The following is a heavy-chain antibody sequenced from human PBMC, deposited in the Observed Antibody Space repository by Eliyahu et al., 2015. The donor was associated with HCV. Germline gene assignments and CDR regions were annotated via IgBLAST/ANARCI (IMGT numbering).Heavy chain of an antibody. CDR1: GFNFGDYA. V-gene: IGHV3-49*03. D-gene: IGHD3-10*01. Sequence: VLLVXSGGDLVQPGRSLXLSCTASGFNFGDYALAWFRQTPGKGLEWVAFIRKEAYGGTTEYAASVRGRFAISRDDSKNIAYLQMDSLKTDDTAVYYCSRDLLTGDWGQGTLVTVSS. CDR2: IRKEAYGGTT. CDR3: SRDLLTGD. J-gene: IGHJ4*02.